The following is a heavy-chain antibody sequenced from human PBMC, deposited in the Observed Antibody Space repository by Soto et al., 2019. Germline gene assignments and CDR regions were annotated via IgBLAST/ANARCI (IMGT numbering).Heavy chain of an antibody. Sequence: PGGSLRLSCAASGFTFSSQAMSWVRQAPGKGLELVSGISGSGGSTYYADSVKGRFTISRDNSKNTLYLQMNSLRAEDTAVYYCARDRIAAAGTFDYWGQGPLVTVYS. CDR3: ARDRIAAAGTFDY. D-gene: IGHD6-13*01. J-gene: IGHJ4*02. CDR2: ISGSGGST. V-gene: IGHV3-23*01. CDR1: GFTFSSQA.